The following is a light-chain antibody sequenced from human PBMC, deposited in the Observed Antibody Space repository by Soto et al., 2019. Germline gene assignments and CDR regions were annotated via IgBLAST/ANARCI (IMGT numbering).Light chain of an antibody. J-gene: IGLJ2*01. V-gene: IGLV2-18*02. Sequence: QSALTQPPSVSGSPGQSVTISCTGTSSDVGGYNRVSWYQRPPGTAPKLMIYEVSNRPSGVPDRFSGSKSGNTASLTISGLQAEDEADYYCSSYTSSSTVVFGGGTKLTVL. CDR2: EVS. CDR3: SSYTSSSTVV. CDR1: SSDVGGYNR.